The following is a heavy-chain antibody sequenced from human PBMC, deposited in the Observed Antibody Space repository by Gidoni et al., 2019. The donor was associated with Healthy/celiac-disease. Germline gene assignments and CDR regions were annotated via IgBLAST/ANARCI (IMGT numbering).Heavy chain of an antibody. CDR2: IYYSGST. D-gene: IGHD1-7*01. V-gene: IGHV4-39*01. CDR1: GGSISSSSYY. CDR3: ARHWLNWNYGYNWFDP. J-gene: IGHJ5*02. Sequence: QLPLQESGPGLVKPSETLSPTCTVSGGSISSSSYYWGWIRQPPGKGLEWIGSIYYSGSTYYNPSHKSRVTISVDTSKNQFSLKLSSVTAADTAVYYCARHWLNWNYGYNWFDPWGQGTLVTVSS.